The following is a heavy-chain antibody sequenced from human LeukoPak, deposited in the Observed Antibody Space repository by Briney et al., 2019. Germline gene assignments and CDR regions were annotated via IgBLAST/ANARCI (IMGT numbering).Heavy chain of an antibody. J-gene: IGHJ6*02. V-gene: IGHV4-59*01. CDR3: ARVGGTNYYYYGMDV. CDR2: IYYSGST. D-gene: IGHD1-1*01. CDR1: GGSISSYY. Sequence: PSETLSLTCTVSGGSISSYYWSWIRQPPAKGLEWIGYIYYSGSTNYNPSLKSRVTISVDTSNNQFSLKLSSVTAADTAVYYCARVGGTNYYYYGMDVWGQGTTVTVSS.